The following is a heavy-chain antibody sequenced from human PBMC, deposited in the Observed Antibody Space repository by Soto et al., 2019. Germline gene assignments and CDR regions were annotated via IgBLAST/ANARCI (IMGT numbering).Heavy chain of an antibody. CDR3: ARDSRSTVTMFDY. Sequence: PSETLSLTCTVSGGSISGSYWSWIRQPPGKGLEWIGHIYYSGSTNYNPSLKSRVTISVDTSKNQFSLKLSPVTAADTAVYYCARDSRSTVTMFDYWGQGTLVTVSS. V-gene: IGHV4-59*01. CDR1: GGSISGSY. D-gene: IGHD4-17*01. CDR2: IYYSGST. J-gene: IGHJ4*02.